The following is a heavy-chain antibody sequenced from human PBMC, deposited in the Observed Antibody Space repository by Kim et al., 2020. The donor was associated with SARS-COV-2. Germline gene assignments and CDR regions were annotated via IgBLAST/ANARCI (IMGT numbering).Heavy chain of an antibody. J-gene: IGHJ6*02. CDR3: ANGGFMVRGVIITFDYYYGIDV. V-gene: IGHV1-69*13. Sequence: SVKVSCKASGGTFSSYAISWVRQAPGQGLEWMGGIIPIFGTANYAQKFQGRVTITADESTSTAYMELSSLRSEDTAVYYCANGGFMVRGVIITFDYYYGIDVWGQGTTVTVSS. CDR2: IIPIFGTA. CDR1: GGTFSSYA. D-gene: IGHD3-10*01.